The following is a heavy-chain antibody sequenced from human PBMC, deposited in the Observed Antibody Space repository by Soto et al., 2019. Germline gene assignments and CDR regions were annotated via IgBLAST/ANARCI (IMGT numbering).Heavy chain of an antibody. CDR2: ISSSSSYI. CDR1: GFTFSSYT. V-gene: IGHV3-21*06. Sequence: GESLKISCAASGFTFSSYTMNWVRQAPGKGLEWVSPISSSSSYIYYADSVKGRFTISRDNAKNSLYLQMNSLRAEDTAVYYCASRGYRFAYDGFDPWGQGTLVTVSS. D-gene: IGHD5-18*01. J-gene: IGHJ5*02. CDR3: ASRGYRFAYDGFDP.